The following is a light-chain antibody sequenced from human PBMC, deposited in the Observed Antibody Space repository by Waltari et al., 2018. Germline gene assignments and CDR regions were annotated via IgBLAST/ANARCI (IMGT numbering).Light chain of an antibody. Sequence: EVVLTQSPATLSLSPGERATLSCRASQSVSSFLAWYRQKPGQAPRLLIYDASNRATGIPARFSGSGSGTDFTLTISSLEPEDFAVYYCQQRSNVLFAFGPGTKVDFK. J-gene: IGKJ3*01. V-gene: IGKV3-11*01. CDR1: QSVSSF. CDR2: DAS. CDR3: QQRSNVLFA.